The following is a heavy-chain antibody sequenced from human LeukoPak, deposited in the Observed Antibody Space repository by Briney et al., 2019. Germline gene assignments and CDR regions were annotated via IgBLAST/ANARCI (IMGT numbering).Heavy chain of an antibody. CDR3: ARDTGGRGRLDGFDI. J-gene: IGHJ3*02. Sequence: ASVNVSCMASGYTFTSYYMHWVRQAPGQGLEWMGIINHSGGSTSYAQKFQGRVTMTRDTSISTAYMELSRLRSDDTAVYYCARDTGGRGRLDGFDIWGQGTMVTVSS. V-gene: IGHV1-46*01. D-gene: IGHD5-24*01. CDR1: GYTFTSYY. CDR2: INHSGGST.